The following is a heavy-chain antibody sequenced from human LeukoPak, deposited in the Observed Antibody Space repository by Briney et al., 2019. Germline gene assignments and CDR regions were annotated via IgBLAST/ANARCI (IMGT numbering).Heavy chain of an antibody. Sequence: PAETLSLTCTVSGGSISSDYWSWIRQPAGKRLEWIGRIYTSGSTNYNPSLKRRVTMSVDTSKNQFSLKLSSVTAADTAVYYCARESHSRGPNWFDPWGQGTLVTVSS. CDR1: GGSISSDY. D-gene: IGHD6-19*01. J-gene: IGHJ5*02. V-gene: IGHV4-4*07. CDR3: ARESHSRGPNWFDP. CDR2: IYTSGST.